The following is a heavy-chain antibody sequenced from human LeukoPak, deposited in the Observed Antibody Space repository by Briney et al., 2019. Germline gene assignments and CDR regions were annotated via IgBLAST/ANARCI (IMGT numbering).Heavy chain of an antibody. CDR3: ARVHRTVYYFDY. J-gene: IGHJ4*02. V-gene: IGHV4-30-4*08. Sequence: PSETLSLTCTVSGGPISSSDYYWSWIRQPPGKGLEWIGYIYYSGSTYYNPSLKSRVTISVDTSKNQFSLKLSSVTAADTAVYYCARVHRTVYYFDYWGQGTLVTVSS. CDR1: GGPISSSDYY. CDR2: IYYSGST.